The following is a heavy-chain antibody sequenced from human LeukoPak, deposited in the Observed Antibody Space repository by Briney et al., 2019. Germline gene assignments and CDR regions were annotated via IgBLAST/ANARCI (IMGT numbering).Heavy chain of an antibody. D-gene: IGHD6-6*01. Sequence: GGSLRLSCGASGFXVSTNYISWVRQAPGKGLEWVSIIYSGGSTYYADSVKGRFTISRDNSKNTLYLQMNSLRAEDTAVYYCASYRYGSSFAFDIWGQGTMVTVSS. J-gene: IGHJ3*02. CDR1: GFXVSTNY. V-gene: IGHV3-66*01. CDR2: IYSGGST. CDR3: ASYRYGSSFAFDI.